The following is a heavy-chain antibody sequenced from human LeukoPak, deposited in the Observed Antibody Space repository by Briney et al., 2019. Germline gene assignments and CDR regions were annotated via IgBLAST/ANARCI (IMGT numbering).Heavy chain of an antibody. V-gene: IGHV3-49*04. CDR2: IRSKAYGGTT. CDR3: TRANVLRFLEWVYLHDY. CDR1: GFTFGDYA. D-gene: IGHD3-3*01. Sequence: QTGGSLRLSCTASGFTFGDYAMSWVRQAPGKGLEWVGFIRSKAYGGTTEYAASVKGRFTISRDDSKSIAYLQMNSLKTEDTAVYYCTRANVLRFLEWVYLHDYWGQGTLVTVSS. J-gene: IGHJ4*02.